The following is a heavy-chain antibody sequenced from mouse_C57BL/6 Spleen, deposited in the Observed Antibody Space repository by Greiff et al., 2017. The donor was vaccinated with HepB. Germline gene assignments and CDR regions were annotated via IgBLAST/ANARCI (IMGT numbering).Heavy chain of an antibody. Sequence: QVQLKQPGAELVKPGASVKLSCKASGYTFTSYWMHWVKQRPGQGLEWIGMIHPNSGSTNYNEKFKSKATLTVDKSSSTAYMQLSSLTSEDSAVYYCAREGGYYYGSSYGGFAYWGQGTLVTVSA. CDR3: AREGGYYYGSSYGGFAY. V-gene: IGHV1-64*01. CDR2: IHPNSGST. J-gene: IGHJ3*01. D-gene: IGHD1-1*01. CDR1: GYTFTSYW.